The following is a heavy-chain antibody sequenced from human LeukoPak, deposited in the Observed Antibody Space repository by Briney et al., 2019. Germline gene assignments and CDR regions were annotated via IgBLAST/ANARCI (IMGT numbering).Heavy chain of an antibody. V-gene: IGHV5-51*01. Sequence: GESLKISCKGSGYSFTSYWIGWVRQMPGKGLEWMGIIYPGDSETRYSPSFQGQVTISAGKSISTAYLQWSSLKASDTAMYYCARLFAGYSYGFYFEYWGQGTLVTVSS. CDR3: ARLFAGYSYGFYFEY. CDR1: GYSFTSYW. J-gene: IGHJ4*02. CDR2: IYPGDSET. D-gene: IGHD5-18*01.